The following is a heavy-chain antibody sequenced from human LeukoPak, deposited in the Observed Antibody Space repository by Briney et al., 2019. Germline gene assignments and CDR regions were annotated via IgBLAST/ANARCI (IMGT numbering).Heavy chain of an antibody. D-gene: IGHD5-12*01. CDR2: IKQDGSEK. Sequence: GGSLRLSCAASGFTFSSYWMSWVRQAPGKGLEWVANIKQDGSEKYYVDSVKGRFTISRDNAKNSLYLQMNSLRAEDTAVYYCARDQCGYSGYSTKYFDYWGQGTLVTVSS. CDR3: ARDQCGYSGYSTKYFDY. CDR1: GFTFSSYW. J-gene: IGHJ4*02. V-gene: IGHV3-7*03.